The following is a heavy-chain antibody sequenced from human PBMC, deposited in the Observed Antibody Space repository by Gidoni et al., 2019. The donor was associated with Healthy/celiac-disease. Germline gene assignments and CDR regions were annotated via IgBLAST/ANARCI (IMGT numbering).Heavy chain of an antibody. CDR3: ARGTMIVVGNWFDP. J-gene: IGHJ5*02. D-gene: IGHD3-22*01. V-gene: IGHV3-30-3*01. CDR1: GFTFTSYA. CDR2: ISDDGSNK. Sequence: QVQRVESGGGVVQPGRSLRLSCAASGFTFTSYAMHWVRQAPGKGLGWVAVISDDGSNKYYSDSVKGRFTISRDNSKNTLYLQMNSLRAEDTAVYYCARGTMIVVGNWFDPWGQGTLVTVSS.